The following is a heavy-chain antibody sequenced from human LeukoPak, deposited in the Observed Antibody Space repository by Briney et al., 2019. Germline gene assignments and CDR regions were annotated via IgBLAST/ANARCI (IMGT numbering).Heavy chain of an antibody. CDR1: GGSISSSSYY. D-gene: IGHD1-26*01. V-gene: IGHV4-61*01. CDR3: ANIVGVNEYDGWNWFDP. J-gene: IGHJ5*02. CDR2: IYYKGST. Sequence: SETLSLTCTVSGGSISSSSYYWSWIRQFPGKGLEWIVYIYYKGSTHYNPSLKSRITMSVDMSRNQFSLKLSSVTAADTAVYYCANIVGVNEYDGWNWFDPWGQGILVTVSS.